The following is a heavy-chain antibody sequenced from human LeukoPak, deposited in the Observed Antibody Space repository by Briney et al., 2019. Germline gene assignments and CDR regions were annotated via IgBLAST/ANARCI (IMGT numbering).Heavy chain of an antibody. J-gene: IGHJ6*03. CDR3: ARQYCSGNSCPPLYYMDV. CDR1: GLTFSSYT. Sequence: PGGSLRLSCIASGLTFSSYTMSWVRQAPGKGLEWVSAISGSGGNTLYADSVKGRFTIFRDTSKNTLYLQMSSLRDDDTAVYYCARQYCSGNSCPPLYYMDVWGKGTTVTVSS. CDR2: ISGSGGNT. V-gene: IGHV3-23*01. D-gene: IGHD2-2*01.